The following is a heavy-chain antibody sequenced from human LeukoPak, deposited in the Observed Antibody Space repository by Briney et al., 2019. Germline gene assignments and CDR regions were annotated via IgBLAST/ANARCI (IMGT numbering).Heavy chain of an antibody. J-gene: IGHJ4*02. CDR1: GDSLSSHY. V-gene: IGHV4-59*08. CDR2: IYGSGST. CDR3: ARNVGYCSHDN. Sequence: SETLSLTCTVSGDSLSSHYWSWIRQPPGKGLEWIGYIYGSGSTNYDPSLKSRVTISEDTSKNHFSLKLTSVTAADTAVYYCARNVGYCSHDNWGQGTLVTVSS. D-gene: IGHD5-12*01.